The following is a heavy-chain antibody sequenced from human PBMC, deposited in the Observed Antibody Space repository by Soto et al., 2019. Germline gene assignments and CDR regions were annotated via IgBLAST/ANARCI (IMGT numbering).Heavy chain of an antibody. CDR2: IWYDGSKK. V-gene: IGHV3-33*01. D-gene: IGHD3-10*01. CDR1: GFTFSLFG. Sequence: QVQLVESGGGVVQPGRSLRLSCAASGFTFSLFGMHWVRQAPGKGLEWVAVIWYDGSKKYYADSVKSRFTISRDNSNNMLHLEMNSLRAEDTAVYYCARVRGGSGTFPPLYWGQGTLVTVSS. J-gene: IGHJ4*02. CDR3: ARVRGGSGTFPPLY.